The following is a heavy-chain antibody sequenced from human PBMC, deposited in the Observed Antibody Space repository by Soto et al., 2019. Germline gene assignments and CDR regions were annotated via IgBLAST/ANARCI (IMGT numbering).Heavy chain of an antibody. CDR2: ISYDGSDK. V-gene: IGHV3-30*04. CDR3: ARGGRLRHFDY. Sequence: QVQVVESGGGVVQPGRALRLSCAASGFTFSSYAMHWVRQAPGTGLEWVAIISYDGSDKYYADSVKGRFTISRDNSKNTLYLQMNSLRTEDTAVYYCARGGRLRHFDYWGQGTLVTVSS. D-gene: IGHD5-12*01. J-gene: IGHJ4*02. CDR1: GFTFSSYA.